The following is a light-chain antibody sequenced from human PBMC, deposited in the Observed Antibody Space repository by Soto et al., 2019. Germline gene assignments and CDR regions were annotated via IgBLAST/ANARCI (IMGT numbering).Light chain of an antibody. Sequence: EIVLTQSPATLSLSPGERAILSCRASQSVGSLAWYQQRPGQAPRLLIYDASNRATGIPARFSGSGSGTDFTLIVSSREPEDFAVYYCHPRGNWPPTLGPGTKVDIK. CDR3: HPRGNWPPT. V-gene: IGKV3-11*01. CDR2: DAS. J-gene: IGKJ3*01. CDR1: QSVGS.